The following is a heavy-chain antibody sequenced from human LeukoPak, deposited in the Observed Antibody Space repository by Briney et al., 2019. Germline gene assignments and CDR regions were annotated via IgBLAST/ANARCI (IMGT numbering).Heavy chain of an antibody. CDR1: GFIFDDYA. D-gene: IGHD2-8*01. CDR3: AKEEYSHTTNYFDN. J-gene: IGHJ4*02. CDR2: ISGGGGST. Sequence: KPGGSLRLSCAASGFIFDDYAMHWVRQAPGKGLEWVSLISGGGGSTFYADSVRGRFTISRDNSKNSLSLQMNSLTTEDTALYYCAKEEYSHTTNYFDNWGQGSLVTVSS. V-gene: IGHV3-43*02.